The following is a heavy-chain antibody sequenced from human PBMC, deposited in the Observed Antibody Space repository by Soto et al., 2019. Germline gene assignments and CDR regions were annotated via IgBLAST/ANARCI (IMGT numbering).Heavy chain of an antibody. J-gene: IGHJ6*02. Sequence: PGGSLRLSCAASGFTFSSYAMSWVRQAPGKGLEWVSAISGSGGSTYYADSVKGRFTISRDNSKNTLYLQMNSLRAEDTAVYYCAAPLAGTGDHYYYGMDVWGQGTTVTVSS. D-gene: IGHD6-13*01. CDR2: ISGSGGST. V-gene: IGHV3-23*01. CDR3: AAPLAGTGDHYYYGMDV. CDR1: GFTFSSYA.